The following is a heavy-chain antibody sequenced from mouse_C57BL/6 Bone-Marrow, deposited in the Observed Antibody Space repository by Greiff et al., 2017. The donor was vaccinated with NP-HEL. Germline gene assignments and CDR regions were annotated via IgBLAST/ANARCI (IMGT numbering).Heavy chain of an antibody. J-gene: IGHJ3*01. V-gene: IGHV1-74*01. CDR1: GYTFTSYW. D-gene: IGHD2-1*01. Sequence: QVQLQQPGAELVKPGASVKVSCKASGYTFTSYWMHWVKQRPGQGLEWIGRIHPSDSYTNYNQKFKGQATLTVDKSSSTAYMQLSSLTSEDSAVYYCAIYGNYAWFAYWGQGTLVTVSA. CDR3: AIYGNYAWFAY. CDR2: IHPSDSYT.